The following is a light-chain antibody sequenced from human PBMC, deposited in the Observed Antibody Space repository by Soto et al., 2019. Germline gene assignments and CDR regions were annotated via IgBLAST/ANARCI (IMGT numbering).Light chain of an antibody. CDR3: QQSYSMPRT. J-gene: IGKJ1*01. Sequence: DIQMTQSPSSLPASVGDRITITCRASQSISNYLNWYQQKPGKAPKLLIYAASSLQSGVPSRFSGSGSGTDFTLTISSLQPEDFATYSCQQSYSMPRTFGQGTKVDIK. V-gene: IGKV1-39*01. CDR2: AAS. CDR1: QSISNY.